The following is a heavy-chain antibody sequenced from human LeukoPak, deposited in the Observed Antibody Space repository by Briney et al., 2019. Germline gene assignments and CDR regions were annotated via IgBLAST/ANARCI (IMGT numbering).Heavy chain of an antibody. Sequence: GGSLRLSCAASGFTFSNYGMHWVRQAPGKGLEGVAFIRNDDGSNKYYADSVKGRFTISRDNSKNTVHLQMNSLRVEDTAVYYCAKDEAKYFQHWGQGTLVTVSA. CDR1: GFTFSNYG. V-gene: IGHV3-30*02. J-gene: IGHJ1*01. CDR3: AKDEAKYFQH. CDR2: IRNDDGSNK.